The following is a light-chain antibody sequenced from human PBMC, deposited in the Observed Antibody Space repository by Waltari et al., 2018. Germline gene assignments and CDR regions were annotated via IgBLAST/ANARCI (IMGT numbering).Light chain of an antibody. J-gene: IGLJ3*02. CDR3: QSFDSTNPWV. CDR1: SGSIGSGY. V-gene: IGLV6-57*03. Sequence: NFMLTQPHSVSESPGKTITISCTRSSGSIGSGYVQWYQQRPGSAPTTMIYEDKKRPSGVLDRCSGPIDSSSNSASLTISGLKTEDEADYYCQSFDSTNPWVFGGGTKLTVL. CDR2: EDK.